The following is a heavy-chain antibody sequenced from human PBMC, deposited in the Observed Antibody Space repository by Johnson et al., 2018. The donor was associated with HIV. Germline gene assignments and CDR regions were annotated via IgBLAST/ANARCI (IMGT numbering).Heavy chain of an antibody. CDR1: GFIFSRYA. D-gene: IGHD1-1*01. V-gene: IGHV3-30*04. J-gene: IGHJ3*02. CDR2: ISYDGNQT. Sequence: QMQPVESGGGVVQPGGSLRLSCAASGFIFSRYAIHWVRQAPGAGLAWVAVISYDGNQTYYADSLTGLTISRDNSKNTLYLQLSSLRSEYTAVYYCAKDRTSAQSAFDIGGQGTMVTVSS. CDR3: AKDRTSAQSAFDI.